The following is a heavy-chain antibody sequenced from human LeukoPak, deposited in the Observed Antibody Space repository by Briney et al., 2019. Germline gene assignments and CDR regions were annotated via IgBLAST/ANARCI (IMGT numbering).Heavy chain of an antibody. J-gene: IGHJ4*02. CDR2: IIPIFGTA. V-gene: IGHV1-69*01. CDR1: GGTFSSYA. CDR3: ARDPPNDYGDYEWVNY. D-gene: IGHD4-17*01. Sequence: SVKLSCKAAGGTFSSYAISWVRQAPGQGLEWMGGIIPIFGTANYAQKFQGRVTITADESTSTAYMELSSLRPEDTAVYYCARDPPNDYGDYEWVNYWGQGTLVTVSS.